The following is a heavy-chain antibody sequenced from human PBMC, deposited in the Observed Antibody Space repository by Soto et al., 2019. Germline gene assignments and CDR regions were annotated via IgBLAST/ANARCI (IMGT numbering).Heavy chain of an antibody. CDR2: IFSNDEK. Sequence: QVTLKESGPVLVKPTETLTLTCTVSGFSFSDVRVGVTWIRQPPGKALEWLSVIFSNDEKSYNTSLKNRLTIAHDTSKSQVVLTMTNIDPVDTATYYCAQIRRRGWYRWMDYWGQGTLVTVSS. CDR1: GFSFSDVRVG. V-gene: IGHV2-26*01. CDR3: AQIRRRGWYRWMDY. D-gene: IGHD6-19*01. J-gene: IGHJ4*02.